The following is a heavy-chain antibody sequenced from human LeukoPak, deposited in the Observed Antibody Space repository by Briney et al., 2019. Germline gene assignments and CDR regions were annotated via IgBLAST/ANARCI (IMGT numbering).Heavy chain of an antibody. CDR1: GFTFSDYY. J-gene: IGHJ5*02. Sequence: PGGSLRLSCAASGFTFSDYYMSWIRQAPGKGLEWVGRIKSKTAGGATDYAAPVKGRFTISRDDSEKTAFLQMNSLQSEDTAVYFCYSSGRGPWGQGTLVIVSS. CDR3: YSSGRGP. D-gene: IGHD3-10*01. V-gene: IGHV3-15*01. CDR2: IKSKTAGGAT.